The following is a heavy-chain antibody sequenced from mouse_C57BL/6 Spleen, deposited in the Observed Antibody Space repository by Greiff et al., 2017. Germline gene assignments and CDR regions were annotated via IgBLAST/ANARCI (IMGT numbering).Heavy chain of an antibody. CDR3: ARSGYGFYWYFDV. CDR1: GYTFTSYT. Sequence: VQLQQPGAELARPGASVKMSCKASGYTFTSYTMHWVKQRPGQGLEWIGYINPSSGYTKYNQKFKDKATLTADKSSSTAYMQLSSLTSEDSAVYYCARSGYGFYWYFDVWGTGTTVTVSS. CDR2: INPSSGYT. D-gene: IGHD2-2*01. J-gene: IGHJ1*03. V-gene: IGHV1-4*01.